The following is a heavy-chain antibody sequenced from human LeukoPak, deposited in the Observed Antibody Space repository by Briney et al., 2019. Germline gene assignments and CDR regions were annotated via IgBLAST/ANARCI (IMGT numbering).Heavy chain of an antibody. CDR2: ISSSSSTI. Sequence: GGSLGLSCAASGFTFSSYSMNWVRQAPGKGLEWVSYISSSSSTIYYADSVKGRFTISRDNAKNSLYLQMNSLRAEDTAVYYCASSNRRDVYWGQGTLVTVSS. V-gene: IGHV3-48*01. J-gene: IGHJ4*02. D-gene: IGHD5-24*01. CDR1: GFTFSSYS. CDR3: ASSNRRDVY.